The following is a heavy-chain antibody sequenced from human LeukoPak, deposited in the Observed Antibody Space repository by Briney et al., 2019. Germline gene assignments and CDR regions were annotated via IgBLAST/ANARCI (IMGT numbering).Heavy chain of an antibody. D-gene: IGHD2-15*01. CDR2: INPNSGGT. CDR3: ARAKRYCSGGSCWGNWFDP. J-gene: IGHJ5*02. V-gene: IGHV1-2*02. Sequence: GASVKVSCKASGYTFTGYYMHWVRQAPGQGLEWMGWINPNSGGTNYAQKFQGRVTMTRDTSISTAYMELSRLRSEDTAVYYCARAKRYCSGGSCWGNWFDPWGQGTLVTVSS. CDR1: GYTFTGYY.